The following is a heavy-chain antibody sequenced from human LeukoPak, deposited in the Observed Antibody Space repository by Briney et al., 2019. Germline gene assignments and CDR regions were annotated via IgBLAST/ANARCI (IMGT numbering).Heavy chain of an antibody. D-gene: IGHD6-13*01. CDR1: GYSFTSYW. Sequence: GESLKISCKASGYSFTSYWIGWVRQMPGKGLEWMGIIYPGDSDTRYNPSFQGQVTISADKSISTAYLQWSSLKASDTAMYYCARVYRSSSMYDAFDIWGQGTMVTVSS. CDR3: ARVYRSSSMYDAFDI. V-gene: IGHV5-51*01. CDR2: IYPGDSDT. J-gene: IGHJ3*02.